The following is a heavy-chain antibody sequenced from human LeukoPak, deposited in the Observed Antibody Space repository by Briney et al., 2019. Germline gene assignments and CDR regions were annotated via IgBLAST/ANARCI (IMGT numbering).Heavy chain of an antibody. Sequence: PGGSLRLSCAGSGFTFDDYAMHWIRQVPGKGLEWVSGISWNSNSIGYADSVKGRFTISRDNAKNSLYLQINSLRADDTALYYCAKEGPYNSGCPDYWGQGTLVTVSS. CDR3: AKEGPYNSGCPDY. J-gene: IGHJ4*02. CDR1: GFTFDDYA. D-gene: IGHD6-19*01. CDR2: ISWNSNSI. V-gene: IGHV3-9*01.